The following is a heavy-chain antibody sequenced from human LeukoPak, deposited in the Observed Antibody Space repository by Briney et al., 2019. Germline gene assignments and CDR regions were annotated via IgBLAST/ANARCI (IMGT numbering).Heavy chain of an antibody. J-gene: IGHJ4*02. V-gene: IGHV3-33*06. CDR3: AKDRTGRDNYFHY. CDR2: IWYDGSNK. Sequence: GGSLRLSCAASGFTFSSYGMHWVRQAPGKGLEWVAVIWYDGSNKYYADSVKGRFTISRDNSKNTLYLQMNSLRAEDTAVYYCAKDRTGRDNYFHYWGQGTVVTVSS. CDR1: GFTFSSYG. D-gene: IGHD3-10*01.